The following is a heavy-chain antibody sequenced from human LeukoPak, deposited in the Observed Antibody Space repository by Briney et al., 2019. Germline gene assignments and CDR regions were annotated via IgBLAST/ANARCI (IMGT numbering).Heavy chain of an antibody. CDR1: GYTFASYG. J-gene: IGHJ4*02. V-gene: IGHV1-18*01. CDR3: ARDRQQQLAFDY. D-gene: IGHD6-13*01. Sequence: ASVKVSCKASGYTFASYGISWVRQAPGQGLEWMGWISAYNGNTNYAQKLQGRVTMTTDTSTSTAYMELRSLRSDDTAVYYCARDRQQQLAFDYWGQGTLVTVSS. CDR2: ISAYNGNT.